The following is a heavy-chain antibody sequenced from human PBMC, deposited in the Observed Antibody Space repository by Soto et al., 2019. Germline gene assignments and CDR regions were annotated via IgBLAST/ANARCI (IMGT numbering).Heavy chain of an antibody. CDR3: ARSPGIAARPPFDY. V-gene: IGHV3-64*02. CDR2: ISSNGGST. Sequence: TGGSLRLSCAASGFTFSSYAMHWVRQAPGKGLEYVSAISSNGGSTYYADSVKGRFTISRDNSKNTLYLQMGSLRAEDMAVYYCARSPGIAARPPFDYWGQGTLVTVSS. J-gene: IGHJ4*02. D-gene: IGHD6-6*01. CDR1: GFTFSSYA.